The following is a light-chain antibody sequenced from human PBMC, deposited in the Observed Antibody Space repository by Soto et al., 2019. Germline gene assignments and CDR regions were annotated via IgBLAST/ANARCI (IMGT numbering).Light chain of an antibody. CDR2: DVS. Sequence: QSALTQPASVSGSPGQSITISCTGTSSDVGGYNYVSWYQQHPGKAPKLMIYDVSNRPSGVSNRFSGSKSGNTASLTISGLQAEDEADHYCSSYTSSSTYVFGTGTKVTV. V-gene: IGLV2-14*01. CDR3: SSYTSSSTYV. CDR1: SSDVGGYNY. J-gene: IGLJ1*01.